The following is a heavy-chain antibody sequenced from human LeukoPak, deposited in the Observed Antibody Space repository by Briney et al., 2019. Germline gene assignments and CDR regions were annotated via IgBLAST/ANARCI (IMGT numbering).Heavy chain of an antibody. J-gene: IGHJ3*02. D-gene: IGHD5-12*01. Sequence: PSETLSLTCTVSGGSINTYFWSWTRQPAWKGLEWIGRIYTSGSTHYNPSLKSRVTMSLDTSKNRFSLRLSSVTAADTAVYYCARRGYSGDDPGFDIWGQGTMVTVSS. CDR1: GGSINTYF. CDR2: IYTSGST. CDR3: ARRGYSGDDPGFDI. V-gene: IGHV4-4*07.